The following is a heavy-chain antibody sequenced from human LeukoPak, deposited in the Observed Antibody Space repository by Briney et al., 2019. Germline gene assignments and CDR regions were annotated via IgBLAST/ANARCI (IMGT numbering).Heavy chain of an antibody. CDR1: GFTVSRNY. Sequence: GGSLRLSCAASGFTVSRNYMSWVRQAPGKGLEWVSVISSGGNTYCTDSVKGRFTISRDNSKNTLYLQMSRLRVEDTAVYYCARNDRGAFDIWGQGTMVTVSS. V-gene: IGHV3-53*01. CDR3: ARNDRGAFDI. J-gene: IGHJ3*02. CDR2: ISSGGNT. D-gene: IGHD3-22*01.